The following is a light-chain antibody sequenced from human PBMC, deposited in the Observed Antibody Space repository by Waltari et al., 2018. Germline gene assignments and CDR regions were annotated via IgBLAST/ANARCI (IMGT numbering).Light chain of an antibody. J-gene: IGKJ2*03. CDR3: QQYNTWPRS. Sequence: EIVMTQSPATLSVSPRERAALSCRASQIVSTNLAWYQQKPGQAPRLLIYAASTRASGIPARFRGSGSGTVFTLTISSLQSEDFAVYYCQQYNTWPRSFGQGTRLDLK. CDR2: AAS. CDR1: QIVSTN. V-gene: IGKV3-15*01.